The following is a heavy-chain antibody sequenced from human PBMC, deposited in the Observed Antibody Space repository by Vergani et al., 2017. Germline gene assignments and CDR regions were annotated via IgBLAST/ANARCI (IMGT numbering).Heavy chain of an antibody. J-gene: IGHJ3*02. V-gene: IGHV3-9*01. CDR3: AKDMTCLQTYAIDI. CDR2: SSWNSGSI. CDR1: GFTFSSYA. Sequence: VQLVESGGGVVQPGRSLRLSCAASGFTFSSYAMHWVRQAPGKGLEWVSGSSWNSGSIGYADSVKGRFTISRDNAKNSLYLQMNSLMSEDTALYYCAKDMTCLQTYAIDIWGQGTMVTVSS.